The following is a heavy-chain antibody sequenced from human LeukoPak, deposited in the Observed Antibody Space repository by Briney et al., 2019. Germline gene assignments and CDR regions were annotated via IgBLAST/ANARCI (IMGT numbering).Heavy chain of an antibody. CDR2: ISAYSGNT. V-gene: IGHV1-18*01. D-gene: IGHD3-3*01. CDR3: ARDHFDFWSGSLDY. J-gene: IGHJ4*02. Sequence: ASVKVSCKASGYTFTTYGISWVRQAPGQGLEWMGWISAYSGNTNYAQKLQGRVTMTTDTSTSTAYMELRSLRSDDTAVYYCARDHFDFWSGSLDYWGQGTPVTVSS. CDR1: GYTFTTYG.